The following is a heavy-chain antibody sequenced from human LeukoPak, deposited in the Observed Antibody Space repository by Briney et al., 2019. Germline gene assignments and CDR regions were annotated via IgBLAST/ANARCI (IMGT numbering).Heavy chain of an antibody. CDR2: IRYDGSNK. CDR3: AKMSRTSSSLPYYYYYMDV. V-gene: IGHV3-30*02. J-gene: IGHJ6*03. Sequence: GGSLRLSCAASGFTFSSYGMHWVRQAPGKGLEWVAFIRYDGSNKYYADSVKGRFTISRDNSKNTLYLQMNSLRAEDTAVYYCAKMSRTSSSLPYYYYYMDVWGKGTTVTVSS. D-gene: IGHD6-13*01. CDR1: GFTFSSYG.